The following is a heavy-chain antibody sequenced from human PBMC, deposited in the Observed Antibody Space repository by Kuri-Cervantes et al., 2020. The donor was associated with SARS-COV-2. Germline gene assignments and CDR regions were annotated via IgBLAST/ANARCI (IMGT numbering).Heavy chain of an antibody. Sequence: SETLSLTCTVSSGSMISYYWSWIRQPPGKGLEWIGYIYYSGSTNYNPSLKSRVTISVDTSKNQFPLKLSSVTAADTAVYYCARGPYGMDVWGQGTTVTVSS. CDR3: ARGPYGMDV. V-gene: IGHV4-59*08. J-gene: IGHJ6*02. CDR1: SGSMISYY. CDR2: IYYSGST.